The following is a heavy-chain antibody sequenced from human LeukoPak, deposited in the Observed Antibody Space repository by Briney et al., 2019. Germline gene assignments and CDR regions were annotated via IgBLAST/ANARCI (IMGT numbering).Heavy chain of an antibody. J-gene: IGHJ3*02. CDR3: AREAGWELSRTLGAFDI. V-gene: IGHV1-69*06. CDR1: GGTFSSYA. D-gene: IGHD1-26*01. CDR2: IIPIFGTA. Sequence: GASVKVSCKASGGTFSSYAISWVRQAPGQGLEWMGGIIPIFGTANYAQKFQGRVTITADKSTSTAYMELSSLRSEDTAVYYCAREAGWELSRTLGAFDIWGQGTMVTVSS.